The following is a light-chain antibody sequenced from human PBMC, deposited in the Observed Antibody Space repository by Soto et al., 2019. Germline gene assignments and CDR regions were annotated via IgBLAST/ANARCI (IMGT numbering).Light chain of an antibody. Sequence: QSVLTQPPSVSGAPGQRVTISCTGSSSNIGAGYVVHWYQQLPGTAPKLLIFGNNNRPSGVPDRISGSKSGTSASLAIPGLQAEDEADYYCQSYNSSHVVFGGGTKLTVL. CDR1: SSNIGAGYV. CDR2: GNN. CDR3: QSYNSSHVV. J-gene: IGLJ2*01. V-gene: IGLV1-40*01.